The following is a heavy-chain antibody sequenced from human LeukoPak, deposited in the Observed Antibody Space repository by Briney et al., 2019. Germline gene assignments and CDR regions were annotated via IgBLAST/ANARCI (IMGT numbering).Heavy chain of an antibody. CDR3: AREVTGRALS. D-gene: IGHD1-20*01. Sequence: PGGSLRLSCAVSGFTFNNYNINWVRQAPGKGLEWVSYISSGSDTIYYAGSVEGRFTVSRDNARNSLFLQMNSLRDEDTAVYYCAREVTGRALSWGQGTLVTVSS. CDR2: ISSGSDTI. J-gene: IGHJ4*02. V-gene: IGHV3-48*02. CDR1: GFTFNNYN.